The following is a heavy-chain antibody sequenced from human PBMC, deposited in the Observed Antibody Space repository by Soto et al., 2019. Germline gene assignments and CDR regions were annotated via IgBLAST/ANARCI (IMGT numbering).Heavy chain of an antibody. J-gene: IGHJ4*02. D-gene: IGHD5-18*01. V-gene: IGHV4-34*01. CDR1: GGSFSGYY. CDR2: INHSGST. Sequence: LSLTCAVYGGSFSGYYWSWIRQPPGKGLEWIGEINHSGSTNYNPSLKSRVTISVDTSKNQFSLKLSSVTAADTAVYYCARGDTAMAAYYFDYWGQGTLVTVSS. CDR3: ARGDTAMAAYYFDY.